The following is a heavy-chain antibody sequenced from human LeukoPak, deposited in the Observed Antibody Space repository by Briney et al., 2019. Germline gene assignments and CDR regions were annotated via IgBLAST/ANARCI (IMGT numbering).Heavy chain of an antibody. V-gene: IGHV1-2*04. Sequence: ASVKVSCKASGYTFTGYYMNWVRQAPGQGLEWMGWINPNSGGTNYAQKFQGWVTMTRDTSISTAYMELSRLRSDDTAVYYCARGGSSSWKRFFYWGQGTLVTVSS. D-gene: IGHD6-13*01. CDR1: GYTFTGYY. J-gene: IGHJ4*02. CDR3: ARGGSSSWKRFFY. CDR2: INPNSGGT.